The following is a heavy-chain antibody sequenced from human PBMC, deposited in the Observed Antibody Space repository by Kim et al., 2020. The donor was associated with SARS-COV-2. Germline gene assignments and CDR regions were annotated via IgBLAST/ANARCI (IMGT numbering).Heavy chain of an antibody. CDR2: ISYDGSNK. J-gene: IGHJ6*02. D-gene: IGHD3-10*01. Sequence: GGSLRLSCAASGFTFSSYGMHWVRQAPGKGLEWVAVISYDGSNKYYADSVKGRFTISRDNSKNTLYLQMNSLRAEDTAVYYCARNPRPSHHYYGSGKPYCGMDGWGQGATDTVSS. V-gene: IGHV3-33*05. CDR1: GFTFSSYG. CDR3: ARNPRPSHHYYGSGKPYCGMDG.